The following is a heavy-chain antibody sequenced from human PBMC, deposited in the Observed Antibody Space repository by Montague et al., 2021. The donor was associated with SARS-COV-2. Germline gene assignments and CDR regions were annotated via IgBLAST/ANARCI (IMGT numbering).Heavy chain of an antibody. CDR1: GFSLSTSGMC. CDR3: ARTYYYGSGSYYPYYFGY. CDR2: IDWDDDK. J-gene: IGHJ4*02. Sequence: PALVKPTQTLTLTCTFSGFSLSTSGMCESWIRQPPGKALEWLALIDWDDDKYYSTSLKTRLTISKDTSKNQVVLTMTNMDPVDTATYYCARTYYYGSGSYYPYYFGYWGQGTLVTVSS. V-gene: IGHV2-70*01. D-gene: IGHD3-10*01.